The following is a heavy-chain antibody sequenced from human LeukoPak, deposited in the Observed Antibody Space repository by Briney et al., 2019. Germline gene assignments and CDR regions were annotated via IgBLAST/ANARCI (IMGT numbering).Heavy chain of an antibody. Sequence: GGSLRLSCAASGFTFSSYAMSWVRQAPGKGLEWVSAISDSGDYTYYADSVKGRFTISRDNSKNTLYLHVNSLRAEDTAVYYCAKDISIGKYCTSGVCSPFDYWGQGTLVTVSS. J-gene: IGHJ4*02. CDR3: AKDISIGKYCTSGVCSPFDY. CDR1: GFTFSSYA. CDR2: ISDSGDYT. V-gene: IGHV3-23*01. D-gene: IGHD2-8*01.